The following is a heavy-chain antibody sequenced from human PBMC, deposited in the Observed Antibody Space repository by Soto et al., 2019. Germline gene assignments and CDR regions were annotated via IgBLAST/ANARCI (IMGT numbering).Heavy chain of an antibody. CDR2: IYYSGST. D-gene: IGHD6-13*01. J-gene: IGHJ6*02. CDR3: ARDIAGSSYYYYYGMDV. V-gene: IGHV4-59*01. CDR1: GGSISSYY. Sequence: SETLSLTCTVSGGSISSYYWSWIRQPPGKGLEWIGYIYYSGSTNYNPSLKSRVTISVDTSKNQFSLKLSSVTAADTAVYYCARDIAGSSYYYYYGMDVWGQGTTVTVS.